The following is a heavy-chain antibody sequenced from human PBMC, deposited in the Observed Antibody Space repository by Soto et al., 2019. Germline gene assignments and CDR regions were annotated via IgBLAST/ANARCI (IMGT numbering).Heavy chain of an antibody. D-gene: IGHD6-13*01. CDR2: IYASGGT. Sequence: PSETLSLTCTVSGGSISSYYWSWIRQPPGKGLEWIGYIYASGGTNYNPSPKSRITISVDTSKNQFSLKLSSVTAADTAVYYCARGGSTWLEYFQHWGQGTLVTVSS. CDR1: GGSISSYY. V-gene: IGHV4-59*01. J-gene: IGHJ1*01. CDR3: ARGGSTWLEYFQH.